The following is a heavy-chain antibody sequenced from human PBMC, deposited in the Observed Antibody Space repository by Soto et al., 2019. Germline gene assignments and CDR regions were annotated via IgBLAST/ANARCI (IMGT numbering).Heavy chain of an antibody. V-gene: IGHV4-31*03. CDR1: GGSISSGGYY. CDR2: IYYSGST. D-gene: IGHD4-17*01. Sequence: SETLSLTCTVSGGSISSGGYYWSWVRQHPGKGLEWIGYIYYSGSTYYNPSLKSRVTISVDTSKNQFSLKLSSVTAADTAVYYCARDCSYGPGYYYYYGMDVWGQGTTVTVSS. CDR3: ARDCSYGPGYYYYYGMDV. J-gene: IGHJ6*02.